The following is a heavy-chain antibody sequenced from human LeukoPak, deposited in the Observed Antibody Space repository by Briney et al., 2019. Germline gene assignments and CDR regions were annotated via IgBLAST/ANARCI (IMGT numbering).Heavy chain of an antibody. Sequence: GMSLRLSCAASGVTLSPYGMHWVRQAPGKGLEGVAVISYEGGTQHYADSVKGRFIISRDNPRTTLYLQMNILSSEDTAVYYCEKEGTPPDSTWYDLWGQGTQVIVSS. D-gene: IGHD6-13*01. CDR2: ISYEGGTQ. J-gene: IGHJ5*02. CDR1: GVTLSPYG. V-gene: IGHV3-30*18. CDR3: EKEGTPPDSTWYDL.